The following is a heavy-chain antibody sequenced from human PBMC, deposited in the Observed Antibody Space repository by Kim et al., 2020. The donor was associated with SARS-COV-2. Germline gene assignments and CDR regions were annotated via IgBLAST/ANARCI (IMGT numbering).Heavy chain of an antibody. CDR2: IIPILGIA. Sequence: SVKVSCKASGGTFSSYAISWVRQAPGQGLEWMGRIIPILGIANYAQKFQGRVTITADKSTSTAYMELSSLRSEDTAVYYCARGSVATTLPFDYWGQGTLVTVSS. CDR3: ARGSVATTLPFDY. V-gene: IGHV1-69*04. D-gene: IGHD5-12*01. J-gene: IGHJ4*02. CDR1: GGTFSSYA.